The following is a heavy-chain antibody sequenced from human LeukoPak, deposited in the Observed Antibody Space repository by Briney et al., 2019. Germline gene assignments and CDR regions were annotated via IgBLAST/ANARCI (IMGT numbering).Heavy chain of an antibody. D-gene: IGHD3-9*01. CDR1: GYTFTGYY. V-gene: IGHV1-2*02. CDR3: ARRYFDWLRDDLHYFDY. Sequence: ASVKVSCKASGYTFTGYYMHWVRQAPGQGLEWMGWINPNSGGTNYAQKFQGRVTMTRDTSISTAYMELSRLRSDDTAVYYCARRYFDWLRDDLHYFDYWGQGTLVTVSS. CDR2: INPNSGGT. J-gene: IGHJ4*02.